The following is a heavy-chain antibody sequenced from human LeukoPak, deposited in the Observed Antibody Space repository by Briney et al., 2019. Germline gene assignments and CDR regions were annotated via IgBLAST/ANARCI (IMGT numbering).Heavy chain of an antibody. J-gene: IGHJ6*03. V-gene: IGHV1-18*01. CDR1: GYTFTSYG. CDR3: ASTYYYGSGRRYYMDV. Sequence: ASVKVSCKASGYTFTSYGISWVRQAPGQGLEWMGWISAYNGNTNYAQKLQGRVTMTTGTSTSTAYMELRSLRSDDTAVYYCASTYYYGSGRRYYMDVWGKGTTVTVSS. D-gene: IGHD3-10*01. CDR2: ISAYNGNT.